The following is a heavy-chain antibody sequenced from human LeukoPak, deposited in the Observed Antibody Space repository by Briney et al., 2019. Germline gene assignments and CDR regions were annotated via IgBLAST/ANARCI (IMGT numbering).Heavy chain of an antibody. Sequence: PGGSLRLSCAASGFIFSTFGMHWVRRAPGKGLEWVAVIWYDGSNKYYADSVKGRFTISRDNSKNTLYLQMNSLRAEDTAVYYCARAIEEYGEVFWFDPWGQGTLVTVSS. J-gene: IGHJ5*02. CDR2: IWYDGSNK. V-gene: IGHV3-33*01. CDR1: GFIFSTFG. CDR3: ARAIEEYGEVFWFDP. D-gene: IGHD4-17*01.